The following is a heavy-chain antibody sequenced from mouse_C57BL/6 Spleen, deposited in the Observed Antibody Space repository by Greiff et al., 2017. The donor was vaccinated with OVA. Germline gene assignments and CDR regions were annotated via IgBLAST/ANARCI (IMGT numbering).Heavy chain of an antibody. J-gene: IGHJ4*01. V-gene: IGHV1-18*01. Sequence: VQLKESGPELVKPGASVKIPCKASGYTFTDYNMDWVKQSHGKSLEWIGDINPNNGGTIYNQKFKGKATLTVDKSSSTAYMELRSLTSEDTAVYYCARPYGYDIGLYAMDYWGQGTSVTVSS. CDR1: GYTFTDYN. CDR3: ARPYGYDIGLYAMDY. CDR2: INPNNGGT. D-gene: IGHD2-2*01.